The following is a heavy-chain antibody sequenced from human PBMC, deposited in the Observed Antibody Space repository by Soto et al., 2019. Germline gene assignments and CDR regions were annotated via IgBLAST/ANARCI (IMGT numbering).Heavy chain of an antibody. CDR1: GFTFSSYA. D-gene: IGHD2-15*01. CDR2: ISGSGDTT. CDR3: ARDGGLGYCSGGSCYTAGWFDP. Sequence: EVQLLESGGDLVQPGGSLRLSCAASGFTFSSYAMTWVRQAPGRGLEWVSSISGSGDTTYYADSVKGRFTISRDNSKNTLYLQMNSLRADDTAVYYCARDGGLGYCSGGSCYTAGWFDPWGQGTLVTVSS. V-gene: IGHV3-23*01. J-gene: IGHJ5*02.